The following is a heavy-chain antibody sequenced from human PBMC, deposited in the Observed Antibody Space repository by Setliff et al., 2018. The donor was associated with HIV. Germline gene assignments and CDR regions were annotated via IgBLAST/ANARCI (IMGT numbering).Heavy chain of an antibody. CDR1: GSFINSDY. J-gene: IGHJ4*02. Sequence: SETLSLTCAVSGSFINSDYWGWIRQPPGQGLEWIGSLYHTGATYDNPSLKSRLKISMDKSKNQFSLNLQDVTAADTAIYYCVRHKTHDYDGNSVYFDFWGQGSLVTVSS. V-gene: IGHV4-38-2*01. CDR2: LYHTGAT. D-gene: IGHD4-17*01. CDR3: VRHKTHDYDGNSVYFDF.